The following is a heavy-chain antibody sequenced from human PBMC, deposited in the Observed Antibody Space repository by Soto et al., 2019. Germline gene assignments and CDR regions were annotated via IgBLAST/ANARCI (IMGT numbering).Heavy chain of an antibody. Sequence: ASVKVSCKASGYTFTSYGISWVRQAPGQGLEWMGWISAYNGNTNYAQKLQGRVTMTTDTSTSTAYMELRSLRSDDTAVYYCARDTPTVTTGVFSVMNDYWGQGTLVTVSS. CDR1: GYTFTSYG. CDR3: ARDTPTVTTGVFSVMNDY. CDR2: ISAYNGNT. D-gene: IGHD4-17*01. V-gene: IGHV1-18*01. J-gene: IGHJ4*02.